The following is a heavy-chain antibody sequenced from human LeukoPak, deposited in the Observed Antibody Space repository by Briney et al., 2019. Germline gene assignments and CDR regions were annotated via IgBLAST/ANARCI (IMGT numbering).Heavy chain of an antibody. CDR1: GFTFNTYA. CDR3: AKKWSGDYDSGGVNDAFDI. D-gene: IGHD3-22*01. V-gene: IGHV3-23*01. Sequence: PGGSLRLSCVGSGFTFNTYAMGWVRQAPGKGLEWVSGISGSDRSTYYADSVKGRFTISRDNSKNTLYLQMNSLRAEDTAVYYCAKKWSGDYDSGGVNDAFDIWGQGTIVTVSS. J-gene: IGHJ3*02. CDR2: ISGSDRST.